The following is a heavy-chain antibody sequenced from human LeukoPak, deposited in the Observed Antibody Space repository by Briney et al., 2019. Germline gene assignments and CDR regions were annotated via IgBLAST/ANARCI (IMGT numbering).Heavy chain of an antibody. J-gene: IGHJ4*02. V-gene: IGHV1-69*01. Sequence: SVKVSCKASGGTFSSYAISWVRQAPGQGLEWMGGIIPIFGTANYAQKFQGRVTITADESTSTAYMELSSLRSEDTAVYYCARPKVGATTSFDYWGQGTLVTVSS. CDR3: ARPKVGATTSFDY. D-gene: IGHD1-26*01. CDR2: IIPIFGTA. CDR1: GGTFSSYA.